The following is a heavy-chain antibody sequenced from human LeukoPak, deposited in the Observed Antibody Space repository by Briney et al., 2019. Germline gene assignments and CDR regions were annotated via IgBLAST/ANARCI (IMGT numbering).Heavy chain of an antibody. D-gene: IGHD1-26*01. Sequence: GGSLRLSCAASGFTFSSYSMNWVRQAPGKGLEWVSSISSSSSYIYYADSVKGRFTISRDNAKNSLYLQMNSLRAEDTAVYYCAKTGGATNFGPLDSWGQGTLVFVSS. CDR3: AKTGGATNFGPLDS. J-gene: IGHJ4*02. CDR1: GFTFSSYS. V-gene: IGHV3-21*01. CDR2: ISSSSSYI.